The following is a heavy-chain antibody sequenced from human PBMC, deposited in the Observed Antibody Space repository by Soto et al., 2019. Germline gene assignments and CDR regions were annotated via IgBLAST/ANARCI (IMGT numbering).Heavy chain of an antibody. J-gene: IGHJ3*02. CDR1: GFTFSDYA. D-gene: IGHD2-21*01. CDR2: IGGGDDT. Sequence: GGSLRLSCAASGFTFSDYAMNWVRQAPGKGLEWVSSIGGGDDTYYADSVKGRFSISRDNSKSTLFLQMNILRVEDTAIYYCAKDRQDHNSVWDPFDIWGRGTKVTVSS. CDR3: AKDRQDHNSVWDPFDI. V-gene: IGHV3-23*01.